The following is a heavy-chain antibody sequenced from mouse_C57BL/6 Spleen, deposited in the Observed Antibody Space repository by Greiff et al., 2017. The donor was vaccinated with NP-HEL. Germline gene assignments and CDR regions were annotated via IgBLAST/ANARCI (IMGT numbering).Heavy chain of an antibody. Sequence: EVQGVESGGGLVKPGGSLKLSCAASGFTFSDYGMHWVRQAPEKGLEWVAYISSGSSTIYYADTVKGRFTISRDNAKNTLFLQMTSLRSEDTAMYYCARYRGPYAMDYWGQGTSVTVSS. V-gene: IGHV5-17*01. CDR1: GFTFSDYG. D-gene: IGHD3-1*01. CDR2: ISSGSSTI. J-gene: IGHJ4*01. CDR3: ARYRGPYAMDY.